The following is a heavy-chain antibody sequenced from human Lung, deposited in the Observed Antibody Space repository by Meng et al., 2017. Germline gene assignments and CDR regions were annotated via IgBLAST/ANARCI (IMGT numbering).Heavy chain of an antibody. CDR3: ARGPTTMAHDFDY. CDR1: GGSFSDYY. J-gene: IGHJ4*02. D-gene: IGHD4-11*01. V-gene: IGHV4-34*01. CDR2: INHSGST. Sequence: HVQLEESGPGMVRPSETLSLICVVSGGSFSDYYWSWIRQPPGKGLEWIGEINHSGSTNYNPSLESRATISVDTSQNNLSLKLSSVTAADSAVYYCARGPTTMAHDFDYWGQGTLVTVSS.